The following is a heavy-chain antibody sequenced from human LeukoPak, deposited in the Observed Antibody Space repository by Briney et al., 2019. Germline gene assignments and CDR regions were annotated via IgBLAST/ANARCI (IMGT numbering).Heavy chain of an antibody. V-gene: IGHV3-21*01. CDR2: ISSSSSYI. CDR3: ASNLGYCSSTSCYRRFDY. J-gene: IGHJ4*02. CDR1: GFTFSSYS. Sequence: GGSLRLSCAPSGFTFSSYSMNWVRQPPARGLEWVSSISSSSSYIYYADSVKDRSTIPRDNAKNSLYLQMNSLRAEDTAVYYCASNLGYCSSTSCYRRFDYWGQGTLVTVSS. D-gene: IGHD2-2*01.